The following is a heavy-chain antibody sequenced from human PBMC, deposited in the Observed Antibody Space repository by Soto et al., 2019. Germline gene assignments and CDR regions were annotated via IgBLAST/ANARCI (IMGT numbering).Heavy chain of an antibody. Sequence: QVQLVQSGAEVKKPGASVKVSCKASGYTFTGYYMHWVRQAPGQGLEWMGWINPNSGGTNYAQKFQGWVTMTRDTSISTAYMELSRLRSDDTAVYYCARGSNHCTNGVCHNYYYYYYMDVWGKGTTVTVSS. CDR1: GYTFTGYY. CDR3: ARGSNHCTNGVCHNYYYYYYMDV. D-gene: IGHD2-8*01. V-gene: IGHV1-2*04. J-gene: IGHJ6*03. CDR2: INPNSGGT.